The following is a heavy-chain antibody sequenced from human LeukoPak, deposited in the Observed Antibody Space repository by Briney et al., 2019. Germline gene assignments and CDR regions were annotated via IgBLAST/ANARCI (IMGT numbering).Heavy chain of an antibody. CDR1: GFTVSSNY. D-gene: IGHD5-24*01. CDR3: ASVEMATILSPDY. CDR2: IYSGGST. Sequence: GGSLRLSCAASGFTVSSNYMSWVRQAPGKGLEWVSVIYSGGSTYYADSVKGRFTISRDNSKNTLYLQTNSLRAEDTAVYYCASVEMATILSPDYWGQGTLVTVSS. V-gene: IGHV3-66*02. J-gene: IGHJ4*02.